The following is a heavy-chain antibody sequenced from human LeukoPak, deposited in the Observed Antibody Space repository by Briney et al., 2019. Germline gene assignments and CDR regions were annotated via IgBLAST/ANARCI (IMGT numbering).Heavy chain of an antibody. V-gene: IGHV3-48*03. CDR3: ARDRDLARTVITFDY. CDR1: GFTFSSYE. Sequence: GGSLRFFCAASGFTFSSYEMNWVRQAPGEGLEWGSYISSSGSTIYYADSVKGRFTISRDNAKNSLYLRMISLRAEDTAVYYCARDRDLARTVITFDYWGQGTLVTVSS. CDR2: ISSSGSTI. D-gene: IGHD4-17*01. J-gene: IGHJ4*02.